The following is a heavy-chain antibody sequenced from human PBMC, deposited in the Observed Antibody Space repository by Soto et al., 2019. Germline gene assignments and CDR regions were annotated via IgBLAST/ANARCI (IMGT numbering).Heavy chain of an antibody. CDR2: ISYDGSNK. D-gene: IGHD2-15*01. Sequence: PGGSLRLSCAASGFTFGSYGMHWVRQAPGKGLEWVAVISYDGSNKYYADSVKGRFTISRDNSKNTLYLQMNSLRPEDTAVYYCAKDLVKYCSGGSCYSWALNWGQGTLVTVSS. V-gene: IGHV3-30*18. CDR1: GFTFGSYG. J-gene: IGHJ4*02. CDR3: AKDLVKYCSGGSCYSWALN.